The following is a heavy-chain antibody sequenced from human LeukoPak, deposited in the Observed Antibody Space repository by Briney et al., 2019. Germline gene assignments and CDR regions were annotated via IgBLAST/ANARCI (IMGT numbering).Heavy chain of an antibody. V-gene: IGHV3-74*01. CDR1: GFTFSSYW. J-gene: IGHJ3*02. D-gene: IGHD3-10*01. Sequence: GGSLRLSCAASGFTFSSYWMHWVRQVPGKGLVWVSRIDYDGTSTIYADSVKGRFTISRDNAKNTLYLQMNSLRVEDTAVYYCARDGGSGSRGAFDIWGQGTMVTVSS. CDR2: IDYDGTST. CDR3: ARDGGSGSRGAFDI.